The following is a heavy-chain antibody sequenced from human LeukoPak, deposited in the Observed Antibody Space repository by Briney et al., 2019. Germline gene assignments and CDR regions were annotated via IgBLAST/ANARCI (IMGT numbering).Heavy chain of an antibody. CDR2: IYYSGST. V-gene: IGHV4-30-4*01. CDR1: GGSISSGDYY. CDR3: ARELRYFDWLYFDY. J-gene: IGHJ4*02. Sequence: PSQTLSLTCTVSGGSISSGDYYWSWIRQPPGTGLEWIGYIYYSGSTYYNPSLKSRVTISVDTSKNQFSLKLSSVTAADTAVYYCARELRYFDWLYFDYWGQGTLVTVSS. D-gene: IGHD3-9*01.